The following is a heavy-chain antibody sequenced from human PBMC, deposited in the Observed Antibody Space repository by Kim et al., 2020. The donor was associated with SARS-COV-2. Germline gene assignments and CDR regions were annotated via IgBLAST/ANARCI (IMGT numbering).Heavy chain of an antibody. CDR1: GFTFSSYA. J-gene: IGHJ4*02. V-gene: IGHV3-23*03. D-gene: IGHD4-17*01. CDR3: LSARGLRTAERDY. Sequence: GGSLRLSCAASGFTFSSYAMDWVRQAPGKELEGVSVIYSGSTNTVYADSVKGRFTISRDDSKNTLYLQMNNLRAEDTAGYYGLSARGLRTAERDYGGQGT. CDR2: IYSGSTNT.